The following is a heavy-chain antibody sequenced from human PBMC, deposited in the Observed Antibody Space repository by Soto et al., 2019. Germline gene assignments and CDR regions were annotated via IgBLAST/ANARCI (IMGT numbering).Heavy chain of an antibody. V-gene: IGHV1-18*01. D-gene: IGHD6-6*01. Sequence: ASVKVSCKASGYTFTSYGISWVRQAPGQGLEWMGWISAYNGNTNYAQKLQGRVTMTTDTSTSTAYMELRSLRSDDTAVYYCARVRNRGSSSSEGYFDYWGQGTLVTVSS. CDR1: GYTFTSYG. J-gene: IGHJ4*02. CDR3: ARVRNRGSSSSEGYFDY. CDR2: ISAYNGNT.